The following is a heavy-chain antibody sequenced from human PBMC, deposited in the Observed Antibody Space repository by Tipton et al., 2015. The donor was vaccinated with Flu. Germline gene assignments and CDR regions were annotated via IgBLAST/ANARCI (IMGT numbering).Heavy chain of an antibody. CDR2: IKQDGSVK. D-gene: IGHD2-21*01. V-gene: IGHV3-7*03. CDR1: GFTFSTYA. CDR3: ARQLGGGDCY. Sequence: SLRLSCAASGFTFSTYAMTWVRQAPGKGLEWVANIKQDGSVKYYVDSVKGRFTISRDNAKNSLYLQRNSLRAEDTAVYYCARQLGGGDCYWGQGTLVTVSS. J-gene: IGHJ4*02.